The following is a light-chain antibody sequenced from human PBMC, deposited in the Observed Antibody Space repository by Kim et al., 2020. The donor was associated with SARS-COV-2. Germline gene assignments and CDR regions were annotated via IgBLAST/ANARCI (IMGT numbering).Light chain of an antibody. CDR1: QSVDTS. V-gene: IGKV3-11*01. CDR3: QQRSNWLT. CDR2: DAS. J-gene: IGKJ4*01. Sequence: LSLSPGQRATLSCRASQSVDTSLAWYQQQPGQAPKLLIYDASKRATGIPARFSGSGSGTDFTLTISSLQPEDFAVYFCQQRSNWLTFGGGTKLEI.